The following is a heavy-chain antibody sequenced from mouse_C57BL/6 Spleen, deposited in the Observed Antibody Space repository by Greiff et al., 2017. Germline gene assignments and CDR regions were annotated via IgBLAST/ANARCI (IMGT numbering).Heavy chain of an antibody. V-gene: IGHV1-47*01. CDR3: ARRGNYEDFAY. CDR2: FHPDNDDT. D-gene: IGHD1-1*01. CDR1: GYTFTTYP. J-gene: IGHJ3*01. Sequence: QVQLQQSGAELVKPGASVKMSCKASGYTFTTYPLEWMKQNHGKSLEWIGNFHPDNDDTKYNEKFKGKATLTVEKSSSTVYLEHRRLTSDNSAVYYCARRGNYEDFAYWGQGTLVTVSA.